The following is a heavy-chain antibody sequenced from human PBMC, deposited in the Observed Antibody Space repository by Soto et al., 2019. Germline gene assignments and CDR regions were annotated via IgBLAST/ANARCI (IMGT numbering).Heavy chain of an antibody. CDR3: ARVKPDSGSYFEGAFDI. D-gene: IGHD1-26*01. J-gene: IGHJ3*02. V-gene: IGHV3-48*02. CDR1: GFTFSSYS. Sequence: EVQLVESGGGLVQPGGSLRLSCAASGFTFSSYSMNWVRQAPGKGLEWVSYISSSSSTIYYADSVKGRFTISRDNAKNSLYLHMNSLRDEGTAVYYCARVKPDSGSYFEGAFDIWGQGTMVTVSS. CDR2: ISSSSSTI.